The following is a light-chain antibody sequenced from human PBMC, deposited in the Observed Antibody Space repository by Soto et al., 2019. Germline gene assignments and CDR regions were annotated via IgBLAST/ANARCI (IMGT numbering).Light chain of an antibody. Sequence: QSALTQPASVSGSPGQSITISCTGTSSDVGGYNYVSWYQQHPGNAPKLMIYEVSNRPSGVSNRFSGCKSGNTASLTISGRLAEDEADYYCSSYTSTTTRVFGGGTKLTVL. J-gene: IGLJ3*02. CDR2: EVS. CDR3: SSYTSTTTRV. CDR1: SSDVGGYNY. V-gene: IGLV2-14*01.